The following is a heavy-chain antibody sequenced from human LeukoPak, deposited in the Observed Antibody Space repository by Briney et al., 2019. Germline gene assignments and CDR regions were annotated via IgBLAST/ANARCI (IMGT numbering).Heavy chain of an antibody. CDR3: ARDTAYVGDNNYDFWSGYYNGMDV. J-gene: IGHJ6*02. CDR2: IYSGGST. CDR1: GFTVSSNY. D-gene: IGHD3-3*01. V-gene: IGHV3-66*01. Sequence: PGGSLRLSCAASGFTVSSNYMSWVRQAPGKGLEWVSVIYSGGSTYYADSVKGRFTISRDNSKNTLYLQMNSLRAEDTAVYYCARDTAYVGDNNYDFWSGYYNGMDVWGQGTTVTVSS.